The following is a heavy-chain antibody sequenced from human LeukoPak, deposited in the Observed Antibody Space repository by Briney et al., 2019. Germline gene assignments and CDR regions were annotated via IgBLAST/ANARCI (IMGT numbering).Heavy chain of an antibody. CDR1: GSAFSSYG. CDR2: ISYDGSNK. J-gene: IGHJ3*02. D-gene: IGHD1-14*01. CDR3: AKDLNPGAFDI. V-gene: IGHV3-30*18. Sequence: GGSLRLSCAASGSAFSSYGMHWVRQAPGKGLEWVAVISYDGSNKYYADSVKGRFTISSDNSKNTLYLQMNSLRAEDTAVYYCAKDLNPGAFDIWGQGTMVTVSS.